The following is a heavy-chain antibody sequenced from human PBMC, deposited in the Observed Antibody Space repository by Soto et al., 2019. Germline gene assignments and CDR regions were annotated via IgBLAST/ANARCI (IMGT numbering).Heavy chain of an antibody. V-gene: IGHV5-51*01. CDR1: GYSFTSYW. CDR2: IYPGDSDT. D-gene: IGHD3-10*01. J-gene: IGHJ6*02. Sequence: GESLEISCKGSGYSFTSYWIGWVRQMPGKGLEWMGIIYPGDSDTRYSPSFQGQVTISADKSISTAYLQWSSLKASDTAMYYCAGGGVRGVITRTRDYYGMDVWGQGTTVTSP. CDR3: AGGGVRGVITRTRDYYGMDV.